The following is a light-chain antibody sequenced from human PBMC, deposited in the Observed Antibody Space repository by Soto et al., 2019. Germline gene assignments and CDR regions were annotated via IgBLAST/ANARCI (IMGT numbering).Light chain of an antibody. V-gene: IGKV1-27*01. CDR3: QKYNSAPQP. J-gene: IGKJ3*01. CDR2: AAS. Sequence: DIQMTQSPSSLSASVGDRVTITCRASQGISNYLAWYQQRPGKVPKLLIYAASTLQSGVPSRFSGSGSGTDFTLTISSLQPEDGATYYCQKYNSAPQPFGPGTKVDIK. CDR1: QGISNY.